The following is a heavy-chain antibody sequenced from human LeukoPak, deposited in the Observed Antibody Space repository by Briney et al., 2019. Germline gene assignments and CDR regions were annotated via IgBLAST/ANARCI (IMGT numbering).Heavy chain of an antibody. CDR2: IRFDGSDK. D-gene: IGHD5-12*01. V-gene: IGHV3-30*02. Sequence: GGSLRLSCAASGFTFMNYGMHWVRQAPGKGLEWVAFIRFDGSDKFFSDSVKGRFTISRDNSKNTLKLQMNSLRPEDTAVYYCAKGLGYSDYEWCFDYWGQGTLVTVSS. J-gene: IGHJ4*02. CDR1: GFTFMNYG. CDR3: AKGLGYSDYEWCFDY.